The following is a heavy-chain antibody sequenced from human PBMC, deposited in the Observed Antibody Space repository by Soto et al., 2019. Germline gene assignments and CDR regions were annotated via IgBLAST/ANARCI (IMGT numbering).Heavy chain of an antibody. CDR1: GFTFRAYS. D-gene: IGHD5-18*01. V-gene: IGHV3-21*06. CDR2: ITSSSTYI. CDR3: ARDLLEGYGHARQPDY. J-gene: IGHJ4*02. Sequence: PGGSLRLSCVASGFTFRAYSMSWVRQAPGQGLEWVSSITSSSTYIYYTRSVEGRFTISRDDARNSLHLQMNSLRAEDTAVYYCARDLLEGYGHARQPDYWGQGT.